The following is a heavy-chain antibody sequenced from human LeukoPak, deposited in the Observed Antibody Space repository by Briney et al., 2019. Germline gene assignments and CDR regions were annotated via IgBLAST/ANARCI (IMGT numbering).Heavy chain of an antibody. Sequence: PGGSLRLSCAASGFTFSSCWMNWVRQAPGKGLEWVANIKQDGSEKYYVDSMKGRFTIPRDNAKNSLYLQMNSLRAEDTAVYYCARDSDVPFDYWGQGTLVTVSS. CDR2: IKQDGSEK. J-gene: IGHJ4*02. D-gene: IGHD3-16*01. CDR1: GFTFSSCW. CDR3: ARDSDVPFDY. V-gene: IGHV3-7*01.